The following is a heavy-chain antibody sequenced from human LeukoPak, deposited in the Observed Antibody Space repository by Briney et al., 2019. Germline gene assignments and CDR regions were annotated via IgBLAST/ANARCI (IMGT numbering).Heavy chain of an antibody. CDR1: GGSISSSPYF. Sequence: SETLSLTCNVSGGSISSSPYFWGWVRQPPGKGLEWIGNIYYSGSVYYNPSLKSRVSISADTSKNQFSLKLSSVTAADTAVYYCARSPRDYRDAFDIWGQGTMVTVSS. D-gene: IGHD3-16*01. V-gene: IGHV4-39*01. CDR3: ARSPRDYRDAFDI. J-gene: IGHJ3*02. CDR2: IYYSGSV.